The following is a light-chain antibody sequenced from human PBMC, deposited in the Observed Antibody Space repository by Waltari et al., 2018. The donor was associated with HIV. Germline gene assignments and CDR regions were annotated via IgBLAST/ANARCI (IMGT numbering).Light chain of an antibody. V-gene: IGLV2-14*01. Sequence: SALTQPAPVSVSPGQSSTVSCTATRSALSGYNFVAWYQHHPGKVPKLLIYMVSHRPSGISNRFSGSKSGNTASLTISGLQAEDEADYYCTSYTSSTTLYVFGSGTRVTVL. CDR3: TSYTSSTTLYV. CDR2: MVS. CDR1: RSALSGYNF. J-gene: IGLJ1*01.